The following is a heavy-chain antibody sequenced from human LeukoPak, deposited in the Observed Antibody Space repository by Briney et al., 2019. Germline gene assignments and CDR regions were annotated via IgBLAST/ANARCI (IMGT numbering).Heavy chain of an antibody. CDR3: AKVWAVWHYDRPEEAHDAFDI. Sequence: GGSLRLSCAASGFTFSSYWMSWVRQAPGKGLEWVAFIRYDGSNKYYADSVKGRFTISRDNSKNTLYLQMNSLRAEDTAVYYCAKVWAVWHYDRPEEAHDAFDIWGQGTMVTVSS. CDR1: GFTFSSYW. CDR2: IRYDGSNK. J-gene: IGHJ3*02. D-gene: IGHD3-22*01. V-gene: IGHV3-30*02.